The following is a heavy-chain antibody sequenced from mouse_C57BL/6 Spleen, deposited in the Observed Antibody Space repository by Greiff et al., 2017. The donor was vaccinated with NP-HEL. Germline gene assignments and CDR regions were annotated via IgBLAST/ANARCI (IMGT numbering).Heavy chain of an antibody. V-gene: IGHV2-2*01. CDR3: AREGAYYGNYVGYVDY. CDR1: GFSLTSYG. D-gene: IGHD2-10*01. Sequence: QVQLQQSGPGLVQPSQSLSITCTVSGFSLTSYGVHWVRQSPGKGLEWLGVIWSGGSTDYNAAFISRLSISKDNSKSQVFFKMNSLQADDTAIYYCAREGAYYGNYVGYVDYWGQGTTLTVSS. J-gene: IGHJ2*01. CDR2: IWSGGST.